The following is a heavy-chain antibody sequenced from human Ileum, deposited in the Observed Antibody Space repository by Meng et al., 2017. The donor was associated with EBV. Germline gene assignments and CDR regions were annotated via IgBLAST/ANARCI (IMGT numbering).Heavy chain of an antibody. J-gene: IGHJ4*02. V-gene: IGHV4-4*02. CDR1: GGSVISNNW. CDR3: AKVSLTGTFYDH. CDR2: IFHIGST. D-gene: IGHD3-9*01. Sequence: QVQLQEAGPRLGKPSGTLSLTCVVSGGSVISNNWWSWVRQPPGKGLEWIGEIFHIGSTNNSPSLKSRVTISVDNSKNQFSLSLTSVTAADTAIYYCAKVSLTGTFYDHWGQGILVTVSS.